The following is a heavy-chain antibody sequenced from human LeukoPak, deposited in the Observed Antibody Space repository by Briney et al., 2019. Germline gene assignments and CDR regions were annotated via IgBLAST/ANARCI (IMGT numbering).Heavy chain of an antibody. D-gene: IGHD3-10*01. CDR1: GGSISSYY. J-gene: IGHJ6*02. Sequence: SETLSLTCTVSGGSISSYYWSWIRQPPGKGLEWIGYIYYSGSTNCNPSLKSRVTISVDTSKNQFSLKLSSVTAADTAVYYCARVLGYGSGNYYYYYGMDVWGQGTTVTVSS. CDR3: ARVLGYGSGNYYYYYGMDV. V-gene: IGHV4-59*01. CDR2: IYYSGST.